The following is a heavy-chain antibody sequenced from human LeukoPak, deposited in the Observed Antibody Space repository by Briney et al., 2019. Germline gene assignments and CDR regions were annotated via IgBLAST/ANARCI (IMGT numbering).Heavy chain of an antibody. CDR2: IYHSGST. CDR1: GGSISSSNS. CDR3: ARRTSGWYGIDY. Sequence: PSETLSLTCVVSGGSISSSNSWSWVRQPPGKGLEWIGEIYHSGSTNYNPSLKSRVTMSVDKSKNQFSLNLSSVTAADTAVYYCARRTSGWYGIDYWGQGTLVTASS. D-gene: IGHD6-19*01. V-gene: IGHV4-4*02. J-gene: IGHJ4*02.